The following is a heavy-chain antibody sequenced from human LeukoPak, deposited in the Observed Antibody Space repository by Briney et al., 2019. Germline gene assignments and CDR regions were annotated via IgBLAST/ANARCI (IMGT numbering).Heavy chain of an antibody. J-gene: IGHJ3*02. V-gene: IGHV1-69*01. Sequence: ASVKVSCKASGGTFSSYAISWVRQAPGQGLEWMGGIIPIFGTANYAQKFQRRVTITADEPTSTAYMELSSLRSEDTAVYYCARERFGESANAFDIWGQGTMVTVSS. CDR2: IIPIFGTA. CDR3: ARERFGESANAFDI. D-gene: IGHD3-10*01. CDR1: GGTFSSYA.